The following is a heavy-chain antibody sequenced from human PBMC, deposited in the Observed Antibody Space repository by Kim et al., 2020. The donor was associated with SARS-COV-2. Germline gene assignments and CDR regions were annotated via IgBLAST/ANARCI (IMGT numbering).Heavy chain of an antibody. J-gene: IGHJ4*02. CDR3: ARRPDWNYGGIDY. V-gene: IGHV5-51*01. D-gene: IGHD1-7*01. Sequence: RYSPSFQGQVTISADKSINTAYLKWSSLKASDTAMYFCARRPDWNYGGIDYWGQGTLVTVSS.